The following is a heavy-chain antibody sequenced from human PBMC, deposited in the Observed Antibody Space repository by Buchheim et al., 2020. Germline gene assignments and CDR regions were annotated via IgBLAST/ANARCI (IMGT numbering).Heavy chain of an antibody. V-gene: IGHV3-7*02. CDR1: EFTFSIYW. Sequence: EVQLVESGGGLVQPGGSLRLSCAVSEFTFSIYWMSWVRQAPGKGLEWVAHINQDGSEKYYVDSVKGRFTISRDNSKNTLYLQMNSLRAEDTAVYYCARGSPYYDFWSGYYYFDYWGQGTL. J-gene: IGHJ4*02. CDR3: ARGSPYYDFWSGYYYFDY. D-gene: IGHD3-3*01. CDR2: INQDGSEK.